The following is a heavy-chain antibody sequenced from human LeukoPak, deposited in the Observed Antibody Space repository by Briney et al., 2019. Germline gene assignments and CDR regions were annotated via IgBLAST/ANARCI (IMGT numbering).Heavy chain of an antibody. V-gene: IGHV4-34*01. CDR3: ARGRLYSSSWYGREGDY. CDR2: INHSGST. CDR1: GGSFSGYY. D-gene: IGHD6-13*01. Sequence: SETLSLTCAVYGGSFSGYYWSWIRQPPGKGLEWIGEINHSGSTNYNPSLKSRVTISVDTSKNQFSLKLSSVTAADTAVYYCARGRLYSSSWYGREGDYWGQGTLVTVSS. J-gene: IGHJ4*02.